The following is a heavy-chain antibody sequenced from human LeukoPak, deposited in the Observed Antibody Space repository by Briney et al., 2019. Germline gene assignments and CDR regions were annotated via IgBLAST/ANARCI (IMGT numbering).Heavy chain of an antibody. CDR1: GGSISDSSSE. V-gene: IGHV4-39*02. Sequence: PSETLSLTCSVSGGSISDSSSEWGWIRQPPGKGLEWIGNIFHSDNTYYNPSLKSRVTISVDPSKNRFSLKLSSVTAADTAIYYCARRFTYDSILTGSDYWGQGTLVTVSS. CDR2: IFHSDNT. CDR3: ARRFTYDSILTGSDY. J-gene: IGHJ4*02. D-gene: IGHD3-9*01.